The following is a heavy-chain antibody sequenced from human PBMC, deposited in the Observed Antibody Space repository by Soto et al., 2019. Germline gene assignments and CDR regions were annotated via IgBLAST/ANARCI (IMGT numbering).Heavy chain of an antibody. V-gene: IGHV4-31*03. D-gene: IGHD3-10*01. J-gene: IGHJ6*02. CDR3: ATNGVIWFGRTGGMDV. CDR1: GGSISSGGYY. Sequence: LSLTCTVSGGSISSGGYYWSWIRQHPGKGLEWIGYIYYSGSTYYNPSLKSRVTISVDTSKNQFSLKLSSVTAADTAVYYCATNGVIWFGRTGGMDVWGQGTTVTVS. CDR2: IYYSGST.